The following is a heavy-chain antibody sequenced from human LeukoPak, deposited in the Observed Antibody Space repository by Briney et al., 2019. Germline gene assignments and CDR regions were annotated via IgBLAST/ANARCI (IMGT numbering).Heavy chain of an antibody. CDR3: ARDQNYYDSSGLGY. V-gene: IGHV7-4-1*02. CDR2: INTNTGNP. J-gene: IGHJ4*02. CDR1: GYTFTSYA. D-gene: IGHD3-22*01. Sequence: ASVKVSCKASGYTFTSYAMNWVRQAPGQGLEWMGWINTNTGNPTYAQGFTGRSVFSLDTSVSTAYLQISSLKAEDTAVYYCARDQNYYDSSGLGYWGQGTLVTVSS.